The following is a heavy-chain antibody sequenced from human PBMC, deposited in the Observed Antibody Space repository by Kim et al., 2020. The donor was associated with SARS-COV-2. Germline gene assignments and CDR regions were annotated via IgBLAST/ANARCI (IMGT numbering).Heavy chain of an antibody. CDR1: GFTFSSYA. CDR2: ISSNGGST. V-gene: IGHV3-64D*06. Sequence: GGSLRLSCSASGFTFSSYAMHWVRQAPGKGLEYVSAISSNGGSTYYADSVKGRFTISRDNSKNTLYLQMSSLRAEDTAVYYCVKVLRYFDWPYGMDVWGQGTTVTVSS. J-gene: IGHJ6*02. D-gene: IGHD3-9*01. CDR3: VKVLRYFDWPYGMDV.